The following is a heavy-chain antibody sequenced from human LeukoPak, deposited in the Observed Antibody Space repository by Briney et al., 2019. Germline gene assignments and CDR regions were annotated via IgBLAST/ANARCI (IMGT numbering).Heavy chain of an antibody. CDR3: ARQPIFGVTLSSLDP. Sequence: SETLSLTCAVYGGSFSGYYWSWIRQPPGKGLEWIGEINHSGSTNYNPSLKSRVTISVDTSKNQFSLKLSSVTAADTAVYYCARQPIFGVTLSSLDPWGQGTLVTVSS. J-gene: IGHJ5*02. D-gene: IGHD3-3*01. CDR2: INHSGST. CDR1: GGSFSGYY. V-gene: IGHV4-34*01.